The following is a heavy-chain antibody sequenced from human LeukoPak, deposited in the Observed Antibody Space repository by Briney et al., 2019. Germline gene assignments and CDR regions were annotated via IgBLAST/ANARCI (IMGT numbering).Heavy chain of an antibody. D-gene: IGHD2-15*01. V-gene: IGHV3-53*01. CDR3: ASRHCNGGGCYFAGADPFDY. Sequence: GGSLRLSCAASGFTFSSYWMNWARQAPGKGLEWVSVIYSGGNIYYIDSVKGRFTISRDTFKNTLYLQMNSLRAEDTAVYFCASRHCNGGGCYFAGADPFDYWGQGTLVTVSS. CDR2: IYSGGNI. J-gene: IGHJ4*02. CDR1: GFTFSSYW.